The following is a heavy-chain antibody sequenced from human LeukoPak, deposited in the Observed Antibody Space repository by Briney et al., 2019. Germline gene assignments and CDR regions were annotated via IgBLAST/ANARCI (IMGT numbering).Heavy chain of an antibody. CDR1: GGSISSYY. J-gene: IGHJ4*02. CDR2: IYYSEST. V-gene: IGHV4-59*01. D-gene: IGHD1-26*01. CDR3: ARSPYPLVGATFDY. Sequence: SETLSLTCTVSGGSISSYYWSWIRQPPGKGLEWIGYIYYSESTNYNPSLKSRVTISVDTSKNQFSLKLSSVTAADTAVYYCARSPYPLVGATFDYWGQGTLVTVSS.